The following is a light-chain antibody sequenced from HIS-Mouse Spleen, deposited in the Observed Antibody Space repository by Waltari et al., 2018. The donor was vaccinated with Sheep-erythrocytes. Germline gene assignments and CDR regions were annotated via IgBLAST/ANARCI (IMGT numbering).Light chain of an antibody. CDR3: CSYAGSYNHV. V-gene: IGLV2-11*01. J-gene: IGLJ1*01. CDR2: DVS. CDR1: SSDVGVYNY. Sequence: HSALTQPRAVSGSPGQSVTISCTGTSSDVGVYNYVSWYPQHPGKAPKLMIYDVSKRPSGVPDRFSGSKSGNTASLTISGLQAEDEADYYCCSYAGSYNHVFATGTKVTVL.